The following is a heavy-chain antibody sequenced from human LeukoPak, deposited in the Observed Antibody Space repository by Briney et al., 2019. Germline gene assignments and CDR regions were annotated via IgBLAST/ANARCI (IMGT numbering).Heavy chain of an antibody. CDR3: ARTGIKNPYIQSMVRGVLGAFDI. Sequence: AETLSLTCAVYGGSFSGYYWSWIRQPPGKGLEWIGEINHSGSTNYNPSLKSRVTISVDTSKNQFSLKLSSVTAADTAVYYCARTGIKNPYIQSMVRGVLGAFDIWGQGTMVTVSS. CDR1: GGSFSGYY. J-gene: IGHJ3*02. CDR2: INHSGST. D-gene: IGHD3-10*01. V-gene: IGHV4-34*01.